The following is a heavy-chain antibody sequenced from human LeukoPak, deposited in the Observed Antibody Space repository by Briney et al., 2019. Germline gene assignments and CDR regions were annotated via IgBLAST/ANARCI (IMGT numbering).Heavy chain of an antibody. J-gene: IGHJ4*02. CDR2: ISNDGSNK. CDR3: AKGMGYDSSGYYDY. Sequence: PGGSLRLSCAASGFTFSSYGMHWVRQAPGKGLEWVAVISNDGSNKYFADSVKGRFTISRDNSKNTLYLQMNSLRAEDTAVYYCAKGMGYDSSGYYDYWGQGTLVTVSS. V-gene: IGHV3-30*18. CDR1: GFTFSSYG. D-gene: IGHD3-22*01.